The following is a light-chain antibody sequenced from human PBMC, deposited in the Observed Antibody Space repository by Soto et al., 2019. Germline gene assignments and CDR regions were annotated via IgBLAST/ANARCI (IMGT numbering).Light chain of an antibody. J-gene: IGKJ5*01. Sequence: DIQMTQSPSTLSASVGDRVTISFRASHSISRWLALYQQKPGKAPKLLIYDDSNLESGVPSRFTGSGSGTEFTLTISSLQPDDFATYFCQQYNSYPITSGQGTRLEIK. CDR3: QQYNSYPIT. V-gene: IGKV1-5*01. CDR2: DDS. CDR1: HSISRW.